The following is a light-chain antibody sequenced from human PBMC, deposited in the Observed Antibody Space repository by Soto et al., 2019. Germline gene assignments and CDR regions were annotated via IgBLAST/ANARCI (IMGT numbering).Light chain of an antibody. CDR1: SSNIGSNT. J-gene: IGLJ1*01. CDR2: SNN. V-gene: IGLV1-44*01. Sequence: QSVLTQPHSASGTPGQRVTISCSGSSSNIGSNTVNWYQQLPGTAPKLLIYSNNQRPSGVPDRFSGSKSGTSASLAISGLQSEDEADYYCAAWDDSLNGSHVFGTGTKLTVL. CDR3: AAWDDSLNGSHV.